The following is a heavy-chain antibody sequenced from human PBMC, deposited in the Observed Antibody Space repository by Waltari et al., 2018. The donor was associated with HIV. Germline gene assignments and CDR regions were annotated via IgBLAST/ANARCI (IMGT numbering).Heavy chain of an antibody. J-gene: IGHJ6*02. V-gene: IGHV1-69*02. D-gene: IGHD6-13*01. Sequence: QVQLVQSGAEVKKPGSSVKVSCKASGGTFSSYTISWVRTAAGHGREWMGRIIPILGIANYAQKFQGRVTITADKSTSTAYMELSSLRSEDTAVYYCARTSVNVYSTLTTNYGMDVWGQGTTVTVSS. CDR3: ARTSVNVYSTLTTNYGMDV. CDR1: GGTFSSYT. CDR2: IIPILGIA.